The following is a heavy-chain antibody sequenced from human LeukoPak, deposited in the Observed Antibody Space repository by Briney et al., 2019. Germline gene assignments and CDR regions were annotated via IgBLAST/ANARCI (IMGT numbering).Heavy chain of an antibody. CDR2: IYYSGST. D-gene: IGHD3-3*01. CDR3: ARLLREWYNWFDP. CDR1: GGSISSSSYY. J-gene: IGHJ5*02. V-gene: IGHV4-39*07. Sequence: PSETLSLTCTVSGGSISSSSYYWGWIRQPPGKGLEWIGSIYYSGSTYYNPSLKSRVTISLDTSKNQFSLKLSSVTAADTAVYYCARLLREWYNWFDPWGQGTLVTVSS.